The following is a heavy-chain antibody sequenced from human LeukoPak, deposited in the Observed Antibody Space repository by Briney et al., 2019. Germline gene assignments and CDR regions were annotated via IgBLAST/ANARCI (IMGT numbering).Heavy chain of an antibody. D-gene: IGHD2-21*02. CDR2: IYYDGST. Sequence: PSETLSLTCTVSGGSISSSSYYWGWIRQPPGKGLEWIGSIYYDGSTYYNPSLKSRVTISIDRSKNHFSLTLTSVTAADTAVHYCARHGDLLSPFQTWGQGTLVTVSS. CDR3: ARHGDLLSPFQT. J-gene: IGHJ5*02. V-gene: IGHV4-39*01. CDR1: GGSISSSSYY.